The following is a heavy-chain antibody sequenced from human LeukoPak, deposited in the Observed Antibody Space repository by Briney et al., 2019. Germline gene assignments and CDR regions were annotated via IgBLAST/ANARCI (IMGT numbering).Heavy chain of an antibody. V-gene: IGHV4-38-2*02. CDR2: IYHSGST. D-gene: IGHD6-19*01. J-gene: IGHJ5*02. CDR3: ARDVQGYSSGWYPNWFDP. Sequence: SETLSLTCTVSGYSTSSGYYWGWIRQPPGKGLEWIGSIYHSGSTYYNPSLKSRVTISVDTSKNQFSLKLSTVTAADTAVYYCARDVQGYSSGWYPNWFDPWGQGTLVTVSS. CDR1: GYSTSSGYY.